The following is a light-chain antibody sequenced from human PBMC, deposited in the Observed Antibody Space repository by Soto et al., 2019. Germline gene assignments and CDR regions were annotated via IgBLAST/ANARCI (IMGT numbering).Light chain of an antibody. J-gene: IGKJ1*01. CDR1: QSLLHSNGYNY. V-gene: IGKV2-28*01. Sequence: DIVMTQSPLSLPVTPGEPASISCRSSQSLLHSNGYNYLDWYLQKPGQSPQLLIYLGSNRASGVPARVSGSGSSADFTLKISRVEADDVGVYYCMQALQTPTFGQGTKVEI. CDR2: LGS. CDR3: MQALQTPT.